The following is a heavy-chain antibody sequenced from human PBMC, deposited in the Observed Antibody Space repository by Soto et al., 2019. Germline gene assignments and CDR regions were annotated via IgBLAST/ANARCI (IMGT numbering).Heavy chain of an antibody. D-gene: IGHD4-4*01. Sequence: GGSLRLSCAASGFTFSSYWMHWVRQAPGKGLVWVSRINNDGSYTNYADSVKGRFTISRDNAKNTLFLQMNSLRAEDTAVYYCARGDGYSNWGQGTLVTVSS. J-gene: IGHJ4*02. CDR3: ARGDGYSN. V-gene: IGHV3-74*01. CDR1: GFTFSSYW. CDR2: INNDGSYT.